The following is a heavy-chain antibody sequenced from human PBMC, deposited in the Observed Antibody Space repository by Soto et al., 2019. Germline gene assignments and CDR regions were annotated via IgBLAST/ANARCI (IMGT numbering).Heavy chain of an antibody. J-gene: IGHJ6*02. CDR3: ARHIRRYCSSTSCPLYGMDV. CDR1: GYSFTSYW. D-gene: IGHD2-2*01. Sequence: PGESLKISCKGSGYSFTSYWIGWVRQMPGKGLEWMGIIYPGDSDTRYSPSFQGQVTISADKSISTAYLQWSSLKASDTAMYYCARHIRRYCSSTSCPLYGMDVWGQGTTVTVS. CDR2: IYPGDSDT. V-gene: IGHV5-51*01.